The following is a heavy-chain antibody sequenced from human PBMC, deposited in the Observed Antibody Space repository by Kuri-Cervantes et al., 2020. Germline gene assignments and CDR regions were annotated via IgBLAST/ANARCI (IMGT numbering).Heavy chain of an antibody. V-gene: IGHV3-48*01. D-gene: IGHD1-26*01. CDR3: ASSRCSGSCPFDY. J-gene: IGHJ4*02. CDR1: GFTFSSYS. Sequence: GGSLRLSCAASGFTFSSYSLDWVRQAPGKGLEWVSYISIGSSTTRYADSVKGRFTISRDNAKNSLYLQMNSLRAEDTAVYYCASSRCSGSCPFDYWGRGTLVTVSS. CDR2: ISIGSSTT.